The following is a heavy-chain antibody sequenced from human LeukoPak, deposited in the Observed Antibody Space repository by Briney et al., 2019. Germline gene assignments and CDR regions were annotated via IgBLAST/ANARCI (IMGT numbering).Heavy chain of an antibody. D-gene: IGHD6-13*01. Sequence: PSETLSLTCTVSGGSISSYYWSWIRRPPGKGLEWIGYIYYSGSTNYNPSLKSRVTISVDTSKNQFSLKLSSVTAADTAVYYCARISSSFNFDYWGQGTLVTVSS. V-gene: IGHV4-59*01. CDR3: ARISSSFNFDY. J-gene: IGHJ4*02. CDR2: IYYSGST. CDR1: GGSISSYY.